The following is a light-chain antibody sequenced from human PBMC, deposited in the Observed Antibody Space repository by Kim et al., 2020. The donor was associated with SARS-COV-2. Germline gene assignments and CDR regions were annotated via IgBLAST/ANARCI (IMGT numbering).Light chain of an antibody. V-gene: IGKV1-5*03. CDR3: QQYITYSHT. J-gene: IGKJ2*01. Sequence: IRNWLAWYQLRPGKAPRLLVYKASTLETEVPSRFSGSGSGTEFTLTISSLQPDDFATYYCQQYITYSHTFGQGTKLEI. CDR1: IRNW. CDR2: KAS.